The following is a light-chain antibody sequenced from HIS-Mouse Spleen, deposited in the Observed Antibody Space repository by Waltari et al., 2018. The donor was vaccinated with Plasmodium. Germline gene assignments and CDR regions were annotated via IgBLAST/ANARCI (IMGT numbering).Light chain of an antibody. Sequence: EIVLTQSPGTLSLSLGERATPSCRASQSVSSSYLAWYQQKPGQAPRLLLYGASSRATGIPDRFSGSGSGTDFTLTISRLEPEDFAVYYCQQYGSSPPYTFGQGTKLEIK. V-gene: IGKV3-20*01. CDR3: QQYGSSPPYT. J-gene: IGKJ2*01. CDR1: QSVSSSY. CDR2: GAS.